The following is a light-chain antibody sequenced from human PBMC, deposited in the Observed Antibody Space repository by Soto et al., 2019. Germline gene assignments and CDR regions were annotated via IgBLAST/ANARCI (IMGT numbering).Light chain of an antibody. V-gene: IGKV3-20*01. CDR3: QHKNLCPDT. CDR1: QSVSSSY. Sequence: EIVLTQSPGTLSLSPGERATLSCRASQSVSSSYLAWYQQKPGQAPRLLIYGASSRATGTPDRFSGSGSGIDFTLTISSLQSVVFSYYYCQHKNLCPDT. J-gene: IGKJ2*01. CDR2: GAS.